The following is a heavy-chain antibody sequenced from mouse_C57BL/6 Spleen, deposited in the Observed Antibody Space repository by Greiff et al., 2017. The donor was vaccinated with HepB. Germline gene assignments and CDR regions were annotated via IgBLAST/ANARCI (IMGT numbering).Heavy chain of an antibody. CDR3: ARETLTTVDPFAY. CDR2: INPSSGYT. Sequence: VQLQQSGAELAKPGASVKLSCKASGYTFTSYWMHWVKQRPGQGLEWIGYINPSSGYTKYNQKFKDKATLTADKSSSTAYMQLSSLTYEDSAVYYCARETLTTVDPFAYWGQGTLVTVSA. CDR1: GYTFTSYW. J-gene: IGHJ3*01. D-gene: IGHD1-1*01. V-gene: IGHV1-7*01.